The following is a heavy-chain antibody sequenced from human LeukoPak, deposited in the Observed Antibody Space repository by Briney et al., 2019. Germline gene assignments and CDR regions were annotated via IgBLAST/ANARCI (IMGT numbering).Heavy chain of an antibody. J-gene: IGHJ3*02. D-gene: IGHD3-9*01. Sequence: PSETLSLTCTVSGDSISTSNSYWGWIRQPPGKGLEWIGSIYYSGNTYYNASLKSRVTISVDTSKNQFSLKLSSVTAADTAVYYCARLKSRLAAIDIWGQGTMVTVSS. CDR3: ARLKSRLAAIDI. V-gene: IGHV4-39*07. CDR1: GDSISTSNSY. CDR2: IYYSGNT.